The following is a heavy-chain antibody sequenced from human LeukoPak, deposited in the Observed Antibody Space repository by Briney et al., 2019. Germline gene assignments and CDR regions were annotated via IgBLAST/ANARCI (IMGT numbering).Heavy chain of an antibody. CDR1: GFTFSSYA. Sequence: GGSLRLSCAASGFTFSSYAMSWVRQAPGKGLEWVSAISGSGGSTYYADSVKGRFTISRDNSKNTLYLQMNSLKTEDTAVYYCTRRVSLGLLTHNWFDPWGQGTLVTVSS. CDR3: TRRVSLGLLTHNWFDP. CDR2: ISGSGGST. V-gene: IGHV3-23*01. J-gene: IGHJ5*02. D-gene: IGHD3-22*01.